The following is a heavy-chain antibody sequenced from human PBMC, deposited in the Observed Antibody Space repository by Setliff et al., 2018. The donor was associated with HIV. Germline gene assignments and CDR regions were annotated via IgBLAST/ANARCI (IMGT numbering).Heavy chain of an antibody. V-gene: IGHV3-30*03. J-gene: IGHJ6*02. CDR3: ARDPYSSGWNEYLSYYSYYNMDV. CDR1: GFTFSDYG. Sequence: GGSLRLSCAASGFTFSDYGMHWVRQAPGKGLAWVALTSYDGGNEYHADSVKGRFTISRDNSKDTLFLQMNSLRPEDTAIYYCARDPYSSGWNEYLSYYSYYNMDVWGQGTTVTVSS. D-gene: IGHD6-19*01. CDR2: TSYDGGNE.